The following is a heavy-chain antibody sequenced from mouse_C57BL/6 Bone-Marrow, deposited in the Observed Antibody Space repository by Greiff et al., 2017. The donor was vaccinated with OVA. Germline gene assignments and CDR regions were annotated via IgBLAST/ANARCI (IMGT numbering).Heavy chain of an antibody. V-gene: IGHV14-2*01. CDR1: GFNIKDYY. Sequence: EVKLVESGAELVKPGASVTLSCTASGFNIKDYYMHWVKQRTEQGLAWIGRIDPEDGETKDAPKFQGKATITADTSSNTAYLQLSSLTSEDTAVYYCARACRYFDGWGTGTTVTVSS. CDR3: ARACRYFDG. CDR2: IDPEDGET. J-gene: IGHJ1*03.